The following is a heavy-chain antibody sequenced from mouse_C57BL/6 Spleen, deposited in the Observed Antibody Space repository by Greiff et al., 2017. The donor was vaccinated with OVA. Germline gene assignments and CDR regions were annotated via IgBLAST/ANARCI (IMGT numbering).Heavy chain of an antibody. J-gene: IGHJ1*03. D-gene: IGHD2-4*01. Sequence: QVQLQQSGAELARPGASVKLSCKASGYTFPSYCIRWVKQRTGKGLEWIGELYPRSGNTYYNEKFKGKATLTADKSSRTAYMELHSLTSEVSAVYFCAAGGDYDWCFDVWGTGTTVTVSS. CDR3: AAGGDYDWCFDV. V-gene: IGHV1-81*01. CDR1: GYTFPSYC. CDR2: LYPRSGNT.